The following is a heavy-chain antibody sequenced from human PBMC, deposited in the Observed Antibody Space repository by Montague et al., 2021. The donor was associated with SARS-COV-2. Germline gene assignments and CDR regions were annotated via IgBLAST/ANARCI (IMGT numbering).Heavy chain of an antibody. CDR1: GYSISSGNN. J-gene: IGHJ4*02. D-gene: IGHD1-26*01. CDR3: ARRGNYRLDS. Sequence: SETLSLTCTVSGYSISSGNNWGWIRHPPGKGLEWIGFIYRSGSTYYDPSLRSRVTLSLDTSKNHFSLTLRSVTAADTAVYYCARRGNYRLDSWGQGILVTASS. CDR2: IYRSGST. V-gene: IGHV4-38-2*02.